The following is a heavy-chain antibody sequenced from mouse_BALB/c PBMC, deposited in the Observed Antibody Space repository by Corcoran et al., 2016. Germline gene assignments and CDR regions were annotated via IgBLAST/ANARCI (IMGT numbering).Heavy chain of an antibody. J-gene: IGHJ1*01. V-gene: IGHV9-3-1*01. D-gene: IGHD2-4*01. Sequence: QIQLVQYGPELKKPGETVKIFCKASGYTFTNYGLNWVKQAPGKGLKWMGGINTYTGEQTYDDDFKGRFAFSLETSASTAYLQINNIKNEDTATYFCSRLGITCYFDVLGAGTTVTVS. CDR3: SRLGITCYFDV. CDR2: INTYTGEQ. CDR1: GYTFTNYG.